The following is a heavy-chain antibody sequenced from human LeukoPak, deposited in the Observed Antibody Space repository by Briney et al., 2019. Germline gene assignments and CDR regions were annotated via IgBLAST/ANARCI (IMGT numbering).Heavy chain of an antibody. Sequence: ASVRVSCKASLYTFTSSGISWVRQAPGHGGEWRGWISAYNGNTNYAQKHQGRLTMSRDTSTSTAYMELRSLRSDNTAVYYCARDRDRYCSGVSCPSGKDPWGQGTLVTVSS. CDR1: LYTFTSSG. V-gene: IGHV1-18*01. J-gene: IGHJ5*02. CDR3: ARDRDRYCSGVSCPSGKDP. D-gene: IGHD2-15*01. CDR2: ISAYNGNT.